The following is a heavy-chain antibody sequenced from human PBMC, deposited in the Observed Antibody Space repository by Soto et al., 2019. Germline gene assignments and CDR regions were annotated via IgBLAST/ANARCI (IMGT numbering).Heavy chain of an antibody. V-gene: IGHV1-69*06. CDR3: VSYYDSSGQIYYYYYGMDV. Sequence: QVQLVQSGAEVKKPGSSVKVSCKASGGTFSSYAISWVGQAPGQGLEWMGGIIPIFGTANYAQKFQGRVTITADKSTSTAYMELSSLRSEDTAVYYCVSYYDSSGQIYYYYYGMDVWGQGTTVTVSS. D-gene: IGHD3-22*01. J-gene: IGHJ6*02. CDR1: GGTFSSYA. CDR2: IIPIFGTA.